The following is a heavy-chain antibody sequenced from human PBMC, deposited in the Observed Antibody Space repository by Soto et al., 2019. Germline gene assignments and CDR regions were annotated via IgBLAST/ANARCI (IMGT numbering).Heavy chain of an antibody. D-gene: IGHD2-15*01. Sequence: SETLSLTCAVYGGSFSGYYWSWIRQPPGKGLEWIGEINHSGSTNYNPSLKSRVTISVDTSKNQFSLKLSSVTAADTAVYYCARGLSCSGGSCYSGGAFDIWGQGTMVTVS. V-gene: IGHV4-34*01. CDR2: INHSGST. J-gene: IGHJ3*02. CDR1: GGSFSGYY. CDR3: ARGLSCSGGSCYSGGAFDI.